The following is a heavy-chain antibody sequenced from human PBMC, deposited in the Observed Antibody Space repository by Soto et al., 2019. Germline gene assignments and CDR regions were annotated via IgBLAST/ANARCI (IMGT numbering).Heavy chain of an antibody. CDR2: ISASGSLT. CDR3: AKDYLTTMTSFFDY. D-gene: IGHD4-17*01. J-gene: IGHJ4*02. Sequence: VQLLESGGGLVQPGGSLRLSCAASGFTFSSYAMSWVRQAPGKGLALVSGISASGSLTYDADSVKGRFTISRDNSKNTLYLQLSSLRAEDTAIYYCAKDYLTTMTSFFDYWGQGNLVTVSS. CDR1: GFTFSSYA. V-gene: IGHV3-23*01.